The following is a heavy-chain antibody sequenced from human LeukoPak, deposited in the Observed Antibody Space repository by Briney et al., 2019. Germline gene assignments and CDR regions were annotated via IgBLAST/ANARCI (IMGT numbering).Heavy chain of an antibody. CDR3: AGGPTTFAY. J-gene: IGHJ4*02. D-gene: IGHD1-14*01. V-gene: IGHV3-53*01. CDR2: IYSGGST. Sequence: GGCLRLSCAASGFIVSSNYINWVRRAPGKGLEWVSLIYSGGSTYYADSVKGRFTISRDNSKNTLYLQMNSLRADDTAVYYCAGGPTTFAYWGQGTLVTVSS. CDR1: GFIVSSNY.